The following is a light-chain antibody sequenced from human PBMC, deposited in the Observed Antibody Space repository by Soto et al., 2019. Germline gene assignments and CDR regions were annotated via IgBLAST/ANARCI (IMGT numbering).Light chain of an antibody. CDR2: GAS. CDR1: QGISIY. CDR3: QKYNGVPWT. J-gene: IGKJ1*01. V-gene: IGKV1-27*01. Sequence: DIQMTQSPSSLSASVGDRVTITCRASQGISIYLAWYRQKSGKAPKLLIYGASNLQSGVPSRFSGSGSGTDFTLTISSLQPEDVANYYCQKYNGVPWTFGQGTKVEIK.